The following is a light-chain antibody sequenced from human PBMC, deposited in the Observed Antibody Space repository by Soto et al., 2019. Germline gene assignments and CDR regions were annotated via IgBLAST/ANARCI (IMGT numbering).Light chain of an antibody. J-gene: IGKJ1*01. CDR1: QSVSSSY. CDR2: GAS. V-gene: IGKV3-20*01. Sequence: EIVLTQSPGPLSLSPGERATLSCRASQSVSSSYLAWYQQKPGQAPRLLIYGASSRATGIPDRFSGSGSGTDFTLTISRLEPEDFAVYYCHQYGFSPQTFGQGTKVEFK. CDR3: HQYGFSPQT.